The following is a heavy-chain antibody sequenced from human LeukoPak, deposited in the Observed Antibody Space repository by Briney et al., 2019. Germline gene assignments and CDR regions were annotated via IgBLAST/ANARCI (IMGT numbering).Heavy chain of an antibody. J-gene: IGHJ4*02. D-gene: IGHD3-22*01. CDR1: GFTFSSYW. CDR3: AREGDSSGYYYLY. V-gene: IGHV3-74*01. Sequence: GGSLRLSCAASGFTFSSYWMHWVRQAPGKGLVWVSRINSDGSSTSYADSVKGRFTISRDNAKNTLYLQMNSLRAEDTAVYYCAREGDSSGYYYLYWGQGTLVTVSS. CDR2: INSDGSST.